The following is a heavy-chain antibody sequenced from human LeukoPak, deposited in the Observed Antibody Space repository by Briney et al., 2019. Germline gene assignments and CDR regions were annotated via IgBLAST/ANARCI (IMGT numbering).Heavy chain of an antibody. D-gene: IGHD6-13*01. J-gene: IGHJ5*02. CDR3: ARGVTAAADTFDP. CDR2: IIPILGIA. CDR1: GGTFSSYA. V-gene: IGHV1-69*04. Sequence: SVKVSCKASGGTFSSYAIGWVRQAPGQGLEWMGRIIPILGIANYAQKFQGRVTITADKSTSTAYMELSSLRSEDTAVYYCARGVTAAADTFDPWGQGTLVTVSS.